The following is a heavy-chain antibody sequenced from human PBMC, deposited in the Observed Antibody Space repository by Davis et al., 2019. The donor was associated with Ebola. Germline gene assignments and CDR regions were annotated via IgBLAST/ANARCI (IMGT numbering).Heavy chain of an antibody. Sequence: PGGSLRLSCAASGFTFSRYAMHWVRQAPGKGLEWVAVISYDGSNKYYADSVKGRFTISRDNSKNTLYLQMNSLRAEDTAVYYCARGDYYGDYVYPFDIWGQGTMVTVSS. CDR2: ISYDGSNK. D-gene: IGHD4-17*01. CDR1: GFTFSRYA. J-gene: IGHJ3*02. CDR3: ARGDYYGDYVYPFDI. V-gene: IGHV3-30-3*01.